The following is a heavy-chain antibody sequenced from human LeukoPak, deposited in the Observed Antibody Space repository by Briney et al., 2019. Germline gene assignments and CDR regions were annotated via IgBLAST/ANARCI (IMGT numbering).Heavy chain of an antibody. J-gene: IGHJ4*02. CDR3: ARGPYDSSGYYYEGY. D-gene: IGHD3-22*01. CDR1: GFTFSSYA. CDR2: ISGSGGST. Sequence: GGSLRLSCAYSGFTFSSYAMRWVRQAPGKGLEWVSAISGSGGSTYYADSVKGRSTISRDNSKNTLYLQMNSLRAEDTAVYYCARGPYDSSGYYYEGYWGQGTLVTVSS. V-gene: IGHV3-23*01.